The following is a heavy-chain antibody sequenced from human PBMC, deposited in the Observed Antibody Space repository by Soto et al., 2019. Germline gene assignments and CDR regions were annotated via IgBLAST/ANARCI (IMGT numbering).Heavy chain of an antibody. D-gene: IGHD3-10*01. V-gene: IGHV3-9*01. CDR2: IRWNSGSI. CDR1: GFTFDDYA. J-gene: IGHJ3*02. CDR3: AKGIYYYVSGLDAFDI. Sequence: EVQLVESGGGLVQPGRSLRLSCAASGFTFDDYAMHWVRQAPGKGLEWVSGIRWNSGSIGYADSVKGRFTISRDNDQNSLYLQMNSLSAEDTDLYYCAKGIYYYVSGLDAFDIWGQGTMVTVSS.